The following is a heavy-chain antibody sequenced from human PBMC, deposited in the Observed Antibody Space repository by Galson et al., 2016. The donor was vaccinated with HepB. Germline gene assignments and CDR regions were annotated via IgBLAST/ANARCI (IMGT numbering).Heavy chain of an antibody. CDR2: ISTYNGNT. CDR1: GSTFTTYS. V-gene: IGHV1-18*01. CDR3: ARTYYYDTSGYYRVFDI. Sequence: QSGAEVKKPGASVKVSCKASGSTFTTYSISWVRQAPGQGLEWMGWISTYNGNTNYAQKLQGRVTMTTDTSTSTAYMELRSLTSDDTAVYYCARTYYYDTSGYYRVFDIWGQGTMVTVSS. J-gene: IGHJ3*02. D-gene: IGHD3-22*01.